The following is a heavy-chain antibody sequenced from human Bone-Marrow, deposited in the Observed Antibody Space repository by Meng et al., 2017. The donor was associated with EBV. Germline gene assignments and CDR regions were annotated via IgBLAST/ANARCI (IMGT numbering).Heavy chain of an antibody. J-gene: IGHJ5*02. CDR1: GFIVSSNH. V-gene: IGHV3-53*01. Sequence: VHVVGSGGGLIQPGVSLKLSCAASGFIVSSNHMSWVRQAPGKGLEWVSSLYNRGDTHYADSVKGRFTISRDNSKNTLYLQMNSLRAEDTAVYYCAKDFEISGYWGLVSWGQGTLVTVSS. D-gene: IGHD3-22*01. CDR3: AKDFEISGYWGLVS. CDR2: LYNRGDT.